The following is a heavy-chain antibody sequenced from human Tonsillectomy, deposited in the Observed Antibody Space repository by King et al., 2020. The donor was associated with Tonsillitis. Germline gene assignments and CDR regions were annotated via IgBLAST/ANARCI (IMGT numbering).Heavy chain of an antibody. CDR3: ARGKTTMVRGENTYYYYGMDV. J-gene: IGHJ6*02. V-gene: IGHV4-34*01. CDR2: INHSGST. D-gene: IGHD3-10*01. CDR1: GGSFSGYY. Sequence: VQLQQWGAGLLKPSGTLSLTCAVYGGSFSGYYWSWIRQPPGKGLEWIGEINHSGSTNYNPSLKNRVTVSVDTTKNQFSLKLSSVTAADTAVYYCARGKTTMVRGENTYYYYGMDVWGQGTTVTVSS.